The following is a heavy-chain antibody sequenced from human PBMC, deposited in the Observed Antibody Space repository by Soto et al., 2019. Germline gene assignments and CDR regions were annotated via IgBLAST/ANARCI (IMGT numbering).Heavy chain of an antibody. D-gene: IGHD3-3*01. V-gene: IGHV3-73*01. CDR1: GFTFSGSA. Sequence: GGSLRLSCAASGFTFSGSAMHWVRQASGKGLEWVGRIRSKANSYATAYAASVKGRFTISRDDSKNTAYLQMNSLKTEDTAVYYCTSDRITIFGVVGDYWGQGTLVTVSS. CDR3: TSDRITIFGVVGDY. CDR2: IRSKANSYAT. J-gene: IGHJ4*02.